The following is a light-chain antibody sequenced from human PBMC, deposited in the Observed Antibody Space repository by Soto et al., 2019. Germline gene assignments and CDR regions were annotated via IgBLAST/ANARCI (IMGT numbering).Light chain of an antibody. J-gene: IGKJ1*01. CDR3: QKYNSAPRT. CDR1: RGISNY. Sequence: DIQMTQSPSSLSASVGDRVTITCRASRGISNYLAWYQQKPGKVPKLLIYAASILQSGVPSRFSGSGSGTHFTLSISALQPEDVATYYCQKYNSAPRTFGQGTKVEIK. CDR2: AAS. V-gene: IGKV1-27*01.